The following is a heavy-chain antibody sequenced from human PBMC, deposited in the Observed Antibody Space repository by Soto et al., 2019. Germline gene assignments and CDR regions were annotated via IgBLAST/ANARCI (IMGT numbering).Heavy chain of an antibody. CDR2: IYHSGST. CDR1: GGSISSGGYS. V-gene: IGHV4-30-2*01. Sequence: PSETLSLTCDVSGGSISSGGYSWSWIRQPPGKGLEWIGYIYHSGSTYYNPSLKSRVTISVDRSKNQFSLKLSSVTAADTAVYYCARGNGQLVRQNNWFDPWGQGTLVTVSS. CDR3: ARGNGQLVRQNNWFDP. D-gene: IGHD6-6*01. J-gene: IGHJ5*02.